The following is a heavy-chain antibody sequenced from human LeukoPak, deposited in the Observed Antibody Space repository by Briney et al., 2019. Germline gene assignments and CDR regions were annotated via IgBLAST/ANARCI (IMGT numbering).Heavy chain of an antibody. J-gene: IGHJ6*02. CDR3: AGSATHALYDFWSGYDYYYYYGMDV. CDR1: GYTLTELS. D-gene: IGHD3-3*01. V-gene: IGHV1-24*01. Sequence: ASVKVSCKVSGYTLTELSMHWVRQAPGKGLEWMGGFDPEDGETIYAQKFQGRVTMTEDTSTDTAYMELSSLRSEDTAVYYCAGSATHALYDFWSGYDYYYYYGMDVWGQGTTVTVSS. CDR2: FDPEDGET.